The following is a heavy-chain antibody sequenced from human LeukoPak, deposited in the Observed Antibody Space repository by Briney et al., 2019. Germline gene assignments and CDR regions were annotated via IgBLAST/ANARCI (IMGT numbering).Heavy chain of an antibody. CDR2: INHSGST. J-gene: IGHJ3*02. CDR3: ARPSKILGYCSSTSCYSKNMAFDI. CDR1: GGSISSGGYY. D-gene: IGHD2-2*02. V-gene: IGHV4-30-2*01. Sequence: PSQTLSLTCTVSGGSISSGGYYWSWIRQPPGKGLEWIGEINHSGSTNYNPSLKSRVTISVDTSKNQFSLKLSSVTAADTAVYYCARPSKILGYCSSTSCYSKNMAFDIWGQGTMVTVSS.